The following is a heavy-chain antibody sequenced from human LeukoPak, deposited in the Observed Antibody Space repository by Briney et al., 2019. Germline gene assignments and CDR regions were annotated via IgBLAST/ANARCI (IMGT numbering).Heavy chain of an antibody. D-gene: IGHD3-3*01. CDR1: GGTFSSYA. J-gene: IGHJ3*02. CDR3: ARAPSKYYNFWSGYYWAFDI. Sequence: SVKVSCKASGGTFSSYAISWVRQAPGQGLEWMGGIIPIFGTANYAQKFQGRVTITTDESTSTAYMELSSLRSEDTAVYYCARAPSKYYNFWSGYYWAFDIWGQGTMVTVSS. V-gene: IGHV1-69*05. CDR2: IIPIFGTA.